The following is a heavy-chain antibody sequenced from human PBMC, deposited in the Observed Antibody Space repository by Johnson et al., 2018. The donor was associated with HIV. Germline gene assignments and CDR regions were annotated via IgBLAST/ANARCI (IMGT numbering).Heavy chain of an antibody. D-gene: IGHD1-26*01. CDR3: ATPRYSGIREPGFHI. J-gene: IGHJ3*02. CDR1: GFTFTSAW. V-gene: IGHV3-15*05. Sequence: VQLVESGGGLVKPGGSLRLSCAASGFTFTSAWMSWVRQTPGKGLVWVGRIKRKTDAGTTDYAAPVKGRFTISRDDSKKTLYLQMTSLKTEDTAVYYCATPRYSGIREPGFHIWGQGTMVTVSS. CDR2: IKRKTDAGTT.